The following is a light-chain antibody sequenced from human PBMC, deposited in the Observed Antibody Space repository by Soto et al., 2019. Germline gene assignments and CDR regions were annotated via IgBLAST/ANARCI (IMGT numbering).Light chain of an antibody. CDR2: GAS. V-gene: IGKV3-15*01. Sequence: DIVMTQSPVTLSVSPGERATLSCRASQSLFSNLAWYQQKPGQAPRLLIYGASIRATGIPARFSGSESGTEFTLTISSLQSEDFAVYYCQQYSNWPLTFGPGTKVDIK. J-gene: IGKJ3*01. CDR3: QQYSNWPLT. CDR1: QSLFSN.